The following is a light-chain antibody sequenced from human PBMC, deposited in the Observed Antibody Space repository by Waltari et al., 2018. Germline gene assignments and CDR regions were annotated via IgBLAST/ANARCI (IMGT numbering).Light chain of an antibody. J-gene: IGKJ4*01. Sequence: DIQMTQSPSTLSASVGDRVTITCRVSENIDNWLAWYQQRPGEAPNLLIFYASTLEKGVPSRFSGSGSGTEFTLTISSLQPDDFATYYCQHYSASSFTFGGGTKLEI. CDR2: YAS. CDR1: ENIDNW. CDR3: QHYSASSFT. V-gene: IGKV1-5*01.